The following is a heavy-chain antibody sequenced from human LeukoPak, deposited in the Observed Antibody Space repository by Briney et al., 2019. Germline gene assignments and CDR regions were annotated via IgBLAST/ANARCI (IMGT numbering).Heavy chain of an antibody. CDR3: ATCYSAAKYDDSCGFGAFDI. CDR1: GYTLTELS. D-gene: IGHD3-22*01. V-gene: IGHV1-24*01. CDR2: LDPEYGET. Sequence: ASVKVSCKVSGYTLTELSMHWVRQAAGKGLEWMGSLDPEYGETIDAQKFQGRVTMTEDTSTHTAYMQLSSLRSEDTAVYYCATCYSAAKYDDSCGFGAFDIWGQGTMVTVSS. J-gene: IGHJ3*02.